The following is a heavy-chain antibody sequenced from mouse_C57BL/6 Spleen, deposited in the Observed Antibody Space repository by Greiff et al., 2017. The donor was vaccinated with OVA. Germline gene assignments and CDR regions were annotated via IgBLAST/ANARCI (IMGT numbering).Heavy chain of an antibody. D-gene: IGHD2-4*01. J-gene: IGHJ3*01. V-gene: IGHV3-1*01. CDR3: AREDDYDPFAY. CDR2: ISYSGST. Sequence: VQLKQSGPGMVKPSQSLSLTCTVTGYSITSGYDWHWIRHFPGNKLEWMGYISYSGSTNYNPSLKSRISITHDTSKNHFFLKLNSVTTEDTATYYCAREDDYDPFAYWGQGTLVTVSA. CDR1: GYSITSGYD.